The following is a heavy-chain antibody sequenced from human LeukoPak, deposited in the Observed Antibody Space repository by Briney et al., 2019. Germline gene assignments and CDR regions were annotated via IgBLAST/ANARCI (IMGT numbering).Heavy chain of an antibody. J-gene: IGHJ5*02. Sequence: ETLSLTCTVSGGSISSSSYYWGWIRQPPGKGLEWVSSISSSSSYIYYAASVKGRFTISRDNAKTSLYLQMNSLRAEDTAVYYCAKGDSGVTMTYNWLDPWGQGTLVTVSS. CDR3: AKGDSGVTMTYNWLDP. CDR1: GGSISSSS. CDR2: ISSSSSYI. D-gene: IGHD2-21*02. V-gene: IGHV3-21*01.